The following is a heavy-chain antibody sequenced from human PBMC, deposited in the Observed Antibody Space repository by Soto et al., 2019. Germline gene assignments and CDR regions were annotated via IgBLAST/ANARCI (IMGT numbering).Heavy chain of an antibody. J-gene: IGHJ2*01. V-gene: IGHV1-3*01. D-gene: IGHD3-22*01. CDR3: ARVETYYYDSSGYSPGYFDL. CDR1: GYTFTSYA. CDR2: INAGNGNT. Sequence: ASVKVSCKASGYTFTSYAMHWVRQAPGQRLEWMGWINAGNGNTKYSQKFQGRVTITRDTSASTAYMELSSLRSEDTAVYYCARVETYYYDSSGYSPGYFDLWGRGTLVTSPQ.